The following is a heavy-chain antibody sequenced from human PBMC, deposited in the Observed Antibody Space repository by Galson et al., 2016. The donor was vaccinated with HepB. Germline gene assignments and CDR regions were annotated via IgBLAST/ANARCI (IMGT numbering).Heavy chain of an antibody. CDR1: GFTVSNNY. Sequence: SLRLSCAVSGFTVSNNYMSWVRQAPGKGLEWVSLIYSHGGVSYADSVKGRFTISRDNSKNTLYLQMNNLRAEDTAIYHCTRKTDSGSSGGFCGQGTLVTVYS. V-gene: IGHV3-66*01. D-gene: IGHD6-6*01. CDR3: TRKTDSGSSGGF. J-gene: IGHJ4*02. CDR2: IYSHGGV.